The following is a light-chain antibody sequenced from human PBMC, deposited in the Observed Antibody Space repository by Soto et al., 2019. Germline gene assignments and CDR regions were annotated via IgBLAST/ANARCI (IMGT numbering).Light chain of an antibody. Sequence: EIVLTQSASTLSLSAGERATLSWRASQSVSSYLAWYQQKPGQAPRLLIYDASNRATGIPARFSGSGSGTDFTLTISSLEPEDFAVYYCQQRSNWPPWTFGQGTKVDI. CDR3: QQRSNWPPWT. CDR1: QSVSSY. J-gene: IGKJ1*01. CDR2: DAS. V-gene: IGKV3-11*01.